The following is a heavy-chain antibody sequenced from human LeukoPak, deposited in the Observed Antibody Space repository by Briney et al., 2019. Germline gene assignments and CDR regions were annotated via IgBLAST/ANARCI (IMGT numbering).Heavy chain of an antibody. CDR1: GYSISSDYY. J-gene: IGHJ4*02. V-gene: IGHV4-38-2*02. CDR3: ARSDILTGYYAYYFDY. CDR2: VHHSGRT. D-gene: IGHD3-9*01. Sequence: SETLSLTCTVSGYSISSDYYWGWIRQPPGKGLEWIGSVHHSGRTYYNPSLKSRVTISVDTSKNQFSLKLNSVTAADTAVYYCARSDILTGYYAYYFDYWGQGTLVTVSS.